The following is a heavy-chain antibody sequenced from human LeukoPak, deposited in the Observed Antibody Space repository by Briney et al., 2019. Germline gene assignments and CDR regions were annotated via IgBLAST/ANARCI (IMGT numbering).Heavy chain of an antibody. J-gene: IGHJ3*02. Sequence: GGSLRLSCAASGFTFSSYEMNWVRQAPGKGLEWVSYISSSGSTIYYADSVKGRFTISRDNAKSTLYLQMNTLRAEDTAVYYCARAVAGTRDALDIWGQGTMVTVSS. CDR1: GFTFSSYE. D-gene: IGHD6-19*01. V-gene: IGHV3-48*03. CDR2: ISSSGSTI. CDR3: ARAVAGTRDALDI.